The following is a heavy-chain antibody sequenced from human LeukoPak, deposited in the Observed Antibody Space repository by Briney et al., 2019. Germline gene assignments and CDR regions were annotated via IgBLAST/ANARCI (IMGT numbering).Heavy chain of an antibody. CDR1: GFTFSSYS. V-gene: IGHV3-21*01. CDR3: ARDPYSGLFDS. D-gene: IGHD4-11*01. Sequence: GGSLRLSCAASGFTFSSYSMNWVRQAPGKGLEWVSSISSSSSYIYYADSVKGRFTISRDNAKNSLYVQMNSLRAEDTAVYHCARDPYSGLFDSWGQGTLVTVSS. J-gene: IGHJ4*02. CDR2: ISSSSSYI.